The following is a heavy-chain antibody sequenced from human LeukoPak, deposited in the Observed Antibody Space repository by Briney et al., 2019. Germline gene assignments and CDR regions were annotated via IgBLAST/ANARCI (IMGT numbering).Heavy chain of an antibody. Sequence: ASVKVSCKASGYTFTSYGISWVRQAPGQGLELMGWISAYNGNTNYAQKLQGRVTMTTDTSTSTAYMELRSLRSDDTAVYYCAAHYYDILTGYFNWFDPWGQGTLVTVSS. CDR1: GYTFTSYG. CDR2: ISAYNGNT. D-gene: IGHD3-9*01. V-gene: IGHV1-18*04. J-gene: IGHJ5*02. CDR3: AAHYYDILTGYFNWFDP.